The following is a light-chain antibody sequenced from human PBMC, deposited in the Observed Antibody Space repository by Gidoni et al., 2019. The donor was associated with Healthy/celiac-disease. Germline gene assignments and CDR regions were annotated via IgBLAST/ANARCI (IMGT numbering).Light chain of an antibody. Sequence: EIVLTQSPGTLSLSPGERATLPCRASQSVSSSYLAWYQQKPGQAPRLLIYGASSRATGIPDRFSGSGPGTDFTLTISRLEPEDFAVYYCQQYGSSLLTFGGXTKVEIK. V-gene: IGKV3-20*01. CDR3: QQYGSSLLT. J-gene: IGKJ4*01. CDR1: QSVSSSY. CDR2: GAS.